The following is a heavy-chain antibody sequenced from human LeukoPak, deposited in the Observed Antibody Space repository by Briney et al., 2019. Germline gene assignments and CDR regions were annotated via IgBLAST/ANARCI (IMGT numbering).Heavy chain of an antibody. V-gene: IGHV3-23*01. CDR1: GYTFSSSA. CDR3: AKQLGYCSDGSCYFPY. Sequence: GGSLRLSCAASGYTFSSSAMSWVRQAPGKGLEWVSAISNNGGYTYYADSVQGRFTISRDNSKSTLCLQMNSLRAEDTAVYYCAKQLGYCSDGSCYFPYWGQGTLVTVSS. CDR2: ISNNGGYT. D-gene: IGHD2-15*01. J-gene: IGHJ4*02.